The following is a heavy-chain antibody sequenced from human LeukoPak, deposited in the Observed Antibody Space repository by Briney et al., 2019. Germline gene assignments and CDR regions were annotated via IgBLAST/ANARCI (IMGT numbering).Heavy chain of an antibody. J-gene: IGHJ4*02. V-gene: IGHV3-30*04. CDR3: ARDVLGLN. CDR2: ISYDGSNK. D-gene: IGHD2-8*02. CDR1: GFTFSSHA. Sequence: TGGSLRLSCAASGFTFSSHAMHWVRQAPGKGLEWVAVISYDGSNKYYADSVKGRFTISRDNSKNTLYLQMNSLRAEDTAVYYCARDVLGLNWGQGTLVTVSS.